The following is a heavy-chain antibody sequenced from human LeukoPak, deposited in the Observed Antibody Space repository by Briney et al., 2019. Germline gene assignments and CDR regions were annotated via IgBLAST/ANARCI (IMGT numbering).Heavy chain of an antibody. CDR3: ASPGYCSSTSCSVGAFDI. V-gene: IGHV1-18*01. CDR2: ISPYNGNT. D-gene: IGHD2-2*01. J-gene: IGHJ3*02. CDR1: GYTFTSYG. Sequence: GASVKVSCKASGYTFTSYGISWVRQAPGQGPGQGLEWMGWISPYNGNTNYAQKLQGRVTMTTDTSTSTAYMELRSLRSDDTAVYYCASPGYCSSTSCSVGAFDIWGQGTMVTVSS.